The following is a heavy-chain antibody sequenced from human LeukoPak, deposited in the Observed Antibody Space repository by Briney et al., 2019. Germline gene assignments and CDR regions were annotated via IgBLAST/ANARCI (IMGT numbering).Heavy chain of an antibody. CDR2: IRYDGSNK. Sequence: GGTLRLSCAASGFTFSSYGMHWVRQAPGKGLEWVAFIRYDGSNKYYADSVKGRFTISRDNSRNTLYLQMNSLRAEDTAVYYCVTPVRGVDWGQGTLVTVSS. D-gene: IGHD3-10*01. J-gene: IGHJ4*02. CDR3: VTPVRGVD. V-gene: IGHV3-30*02. CDR1: GFTFSSYG.